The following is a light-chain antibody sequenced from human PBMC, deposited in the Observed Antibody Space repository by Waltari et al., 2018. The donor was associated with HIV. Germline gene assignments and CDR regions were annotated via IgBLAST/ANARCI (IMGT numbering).Light chain of an antibody. J-gene: IGLJ1*01. Sequence: QSALTQPASVSGSPGQSITISCTGTSSDVGGYNYVSWYQQRPGKAPKLMIYDVGKRPSGVSNRFSGSKSGNTASLTISGLQAEDEADYYCSSYTSSGIYVFGSGTKVTVL. CDR1: SSDVGGYNY. CDR3: SSYTSSGIYV. V-gene: IGLV2-14*03. CDR2: DVG.